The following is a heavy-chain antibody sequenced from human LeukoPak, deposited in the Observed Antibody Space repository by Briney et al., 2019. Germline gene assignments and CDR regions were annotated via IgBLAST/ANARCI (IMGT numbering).Heavy chain of an antibody. V-gene: IGHV3-23*01. CDR1: GLTFSGFA. J-gene: IGHJ4*02. CDR3: AKLAVANAGY. Sequence: GGSLRLPCAASGLTFSGFAMSWVRQAPGKGLEWVSTISPSGGSTFYADSVKGRFTVSRDNSKNTLYLQMNSLRVEDTAAYYCAKLAVANAGYCGQGTLVTVSS. CDR2: ISPSGGST.